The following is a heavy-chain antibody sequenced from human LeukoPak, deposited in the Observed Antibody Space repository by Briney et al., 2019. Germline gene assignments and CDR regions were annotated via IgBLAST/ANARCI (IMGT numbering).Heavy chain of an antibody. Sequence: GGSLRLSCAASGFTFSDAWMHWGRQAPGKGLEWVGLIKRRTDGGTSNYAAPVKGRFAISRDDSEDTLFLQMDSLKSEDTGVYYCTTGYTSASHDGYWGQGTLVTVSS. CDR3: TTGYTSASHDGY. J-gene: IGHJ4*02. CDR1: GFTFSDAW. CDR2: IKRRTDGGTS. D-gene: IGHD2-15*01. V-gene: IGHV3-15*07.